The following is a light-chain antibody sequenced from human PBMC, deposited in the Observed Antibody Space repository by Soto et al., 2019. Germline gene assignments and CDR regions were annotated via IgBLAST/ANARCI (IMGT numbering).Light chain of an antibody. CDR1: SSNIGAGYD. CDR3: QSYGSSPSANFV. J-gene: IGLJ1*01. V-gene: IGLV1-40*01. CDR2: GND. Sequence: VLTQPPSVSGAPGQGVTISCTGSSSNIGAGYDVHWYQQLPGKAPKLLIYGNDNRPSGVPERFSGSKSGTSASLAITGLRADDEADYYCQSYGSSPSANFVFGTGTKVTVL.